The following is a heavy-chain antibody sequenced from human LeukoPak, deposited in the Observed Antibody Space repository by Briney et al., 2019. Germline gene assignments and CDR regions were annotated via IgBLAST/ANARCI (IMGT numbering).Heavy chain of an antibody. Sequence: GGSLRLSCDASGFTFSDYNMFWIRQAPGKGLEWVSYIRSSASTIYYADSVKGRFTVSRDNAKNSLYLQMNSLRAEDTAVYYCAREGVWAAAGHWGQGTLVTVSS. CDR3: AREGVWAAAGH. CDR2: IRSSASTI. D-gene: IGHD6-13*01. V-gene: IGHV3-11*04. CDR1: GFTFSDYN. J-gene: IGHJ4*02.